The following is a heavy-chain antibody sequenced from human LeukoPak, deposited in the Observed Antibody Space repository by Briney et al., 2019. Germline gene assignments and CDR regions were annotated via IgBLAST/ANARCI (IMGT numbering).Heavy chain of an antibody. Sequence: QPGGSLRLSCVASGFIFRNYWMSWVRQAPGKGLEWVANINHGGGDKNYVDSVKGRFTISRDNAKSSLYLQMNSLRVEDTAVYYCAITGGPTVTAFDLWGQGILVTVSS. D-gene: IGHD4-17*01. J-gene: IGHJ4*02. V-gene: IGHV3-7*02. CDR2: INHGGGDK. CDR3: AITGGPTVTAFDL. CDR1: GFIFRNYW.